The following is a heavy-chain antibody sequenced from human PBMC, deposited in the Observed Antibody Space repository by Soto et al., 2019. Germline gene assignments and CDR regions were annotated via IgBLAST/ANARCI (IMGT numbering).Heavy chain of an antibody. CDR2: ISGSGGST. CDR1: GFTFSSYA. CDR3: AKDKDPVTYYDILTGYYGGFDY. J-gene: IGHJ4*02. D-gene: IGHD3-9*01. Sequence: PGGSLRLSCAASGFTFSSYAMSWVRQAPGKGLEWVSAISGSGGSTYYADSVKGRFTISRDNSKNTLYLQMNSLRAEDTAVYYCAKDKDPVTYYDILTGYYGGFDYWGQGTLVTVSS. V-gene: IGHV3-23*01.